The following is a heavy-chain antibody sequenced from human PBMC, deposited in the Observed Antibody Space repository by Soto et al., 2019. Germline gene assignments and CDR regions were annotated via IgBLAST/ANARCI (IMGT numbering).Heavy chain of an antibody. D-gene: IGHD2-21*02. CDR1: GYNFIAYY. J-gene: IGHJ4*02. Sequence: ASVKFSCKTSGYNFIAYYIYWVRQAPGQGPEWMGMINPSSGATNIAQKFQGRITVTSDSSTNTAYLQLSSLRSEDAAVYYCAKYCGGDCRHFDAWGQGTRVTVSS. CDR2: INPSSGAT. CDR3: AKYCGGDCRHFDA. V-gene: IGHV1-46*01.